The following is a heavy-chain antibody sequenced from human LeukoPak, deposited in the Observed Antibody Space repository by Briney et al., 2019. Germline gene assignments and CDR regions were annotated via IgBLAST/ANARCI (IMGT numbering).Heavy chain of an antibody. J-gene: IGHJ5*02. CDR1: GGTFSSYA. CDR2: IIPIFGTA. V-gene: IGHV1-69*06. CDR3: ASSSPEGAVAIFDP. D-gene: IGHD6-19*01. Sequence: GASVKVSCKASGGTFSSYAISWVRQAPGQGLEWMGGIIPIFGTANYAQKFQGRVTITADKSTSTAYMELSSLRSEDTAVYYCASSSPEGAVAIFDPWGQGTLVTVSS.